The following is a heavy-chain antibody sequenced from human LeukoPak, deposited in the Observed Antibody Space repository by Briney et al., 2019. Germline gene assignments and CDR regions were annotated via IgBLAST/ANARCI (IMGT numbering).Heavy chain of an antibody. CDR2: ISGSDGSS. CDR3: AKDAYGSGSYYKGYYFDY. Sequence: PGGSLRLSCAASGFTFNSFAMNWVRQAPGKGLEWVSSISGSDGSSHYADFVKGRFTISRDNSKNTLHLQMNSLRAEDTAVYYCAKDAYGSGSYYKGYYFDYWGQGTLVTVSS. J-gene: IGHJ4*02. V-gene: IGHV3-23*01. D-gene: IGHD3-10*01. CDR1: GFTFNSFA.